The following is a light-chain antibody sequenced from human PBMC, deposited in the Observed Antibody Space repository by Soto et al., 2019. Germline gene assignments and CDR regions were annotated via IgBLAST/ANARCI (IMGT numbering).Light chain of an antibody. CDR2: DAS. CDR3: QHRSNCPLS. Sequence: EIVLTQSPATLYLSPGERATLSCRASQSARSYLAWYQHKPGQAPRLLIYDASNRATGIPSRFSGSGSGTDFTLTIGSLEREDFAVYYCQHRSNCPLSFGGGTKVEIK. V-gene: IGKV3-11*01. CDR1: QSARSY. J-gene: IGKJ4*01.